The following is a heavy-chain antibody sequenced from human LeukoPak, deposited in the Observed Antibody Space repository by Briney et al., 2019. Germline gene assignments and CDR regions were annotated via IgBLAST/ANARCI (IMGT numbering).Heavy chain of an antibody. CDR1: GGSISSYY. CDR3: ARALSRHYGRGYGY. J-gene: IGHJ4*02. V-gene: IGHV4-59*01. CDR2: IYYSGST. Sequence: SETLSLTCTVSGGSISSYYWSWIRQPPGKGLEWIGYIYYSGSTNYNPSLKSRVTISVDTSKNQFSLKLSSVTAADTAVYYCARALSRHYGRGYGYWGQGTLVTVSS. D-gene: IGHD4-17*01.